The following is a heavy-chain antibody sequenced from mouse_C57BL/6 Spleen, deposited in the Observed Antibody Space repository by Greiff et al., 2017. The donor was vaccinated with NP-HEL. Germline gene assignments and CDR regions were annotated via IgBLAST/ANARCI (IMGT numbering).Heavy chain of an antibody. Sequence: VQLLQSGAELVRPGASVKLSCAASGFNITDDYMHWVQQRPEQALEWIGWFDPESGDTVYASKFEGKATITADTSSNSAYLQYSSLTSEDTAVYYCTTRPAFTTGYAMDYWGQGTSVTVSS. V-gene: IGHV14-4*01. CDR1: GFNITDDY. CDR3: TTRPAFTTGYAMDY. CDR2: FDPESGDT. D-gene: IGHD1-1*01. J-gene: IGHJ4*01.